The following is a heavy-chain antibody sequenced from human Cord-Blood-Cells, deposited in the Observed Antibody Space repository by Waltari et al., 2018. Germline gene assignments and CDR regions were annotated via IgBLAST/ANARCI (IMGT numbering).Heavy chain of an antibody. J-gene: IGHJ6*02. CDR1: GFTFGAYA. V-gene: IGHV3-9*01. CDR3: AKDMREYSSSWDGMDV. Sequence: EVQLVESGGGLVQPGRSLRLSCAASGFTFGAYAMSWFRPAPGKGLEWVSGISWNSGSIGYADSVKGRFTISRDNAKNSLYLQMNSLRAEDTALYYCAKDMREYSSSWDGMDVWGQGTTVTVSS. CDR2: ISWNSGSI. D-gene: IGHD6-6*01.